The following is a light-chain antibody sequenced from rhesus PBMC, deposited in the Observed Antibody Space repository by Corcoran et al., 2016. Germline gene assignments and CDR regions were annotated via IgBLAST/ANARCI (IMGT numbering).Light chain of an antibody. CDR2: KAS. Sequence: DIQMTQSPSSLSASVGDRVTITCRASEDVDNYLHWYQQKPGTAPRLLIYKASILQNGVPSSFSGSGSGTSFTLTISSLRPEDFGTYYCQHSVGSPLTFGGGTKVDLK. V-gene: IGKV1-74*01. CDR3: QHSVGSPLT. J-gene: IGKJ4*01. CDR1: EDVDNY.